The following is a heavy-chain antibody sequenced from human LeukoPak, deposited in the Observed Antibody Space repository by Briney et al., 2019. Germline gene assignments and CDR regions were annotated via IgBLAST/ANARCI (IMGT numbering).Heavy chain of an antibody. V-gene: IGHV1-69*06. CDR1: GGTFSSYA. D-gene: IGHD2/OR15-2a*01. J-gene: IGHJ3*02. Sequence: SVKVSCKASGGTFSSYAISWVRQAPGQGLEWMGGIIPIFGTANYAQKFQGRVTITADKSTSTAYMELRSLRSDDTAVYYCARDLSQTDAFDIWGQGTMVTVSS. CDR3: ARDLSQTDAFDI. CDR2: IIPIFGTA.